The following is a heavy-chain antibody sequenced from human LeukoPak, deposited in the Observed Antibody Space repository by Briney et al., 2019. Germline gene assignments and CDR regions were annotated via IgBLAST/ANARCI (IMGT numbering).Heavy chain of an antibody. D-gene: IGHD1-26*01. CDR2: IYYSGST. Sequence: PSETLSLTCTVSGGSISSYYWSWIRQPPGKGLEWIGYIYYSGSTNYNPSLKSRVTISVDTSKNQFSLKLSSVTAADTAVYYCARDLRIGIVDYWGQGTLVTVSS. J-gene: IGHJ4*02. CDR3: ARDLRIGIVDY. V-gene: IGHV4-59*01. CDR1: GGSISSYY.